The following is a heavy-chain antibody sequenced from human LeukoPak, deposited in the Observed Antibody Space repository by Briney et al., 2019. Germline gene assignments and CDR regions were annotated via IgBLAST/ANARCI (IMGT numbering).Heavy chain of an antibody. Sequence: HGESLKISCKGSGYSFTSYWIGWVRQIPGKGLEWMGIIYPGDSDTRYSPSFQGQVTISADKSISTAYLQWSSLKALDTAMYYCQATRRDSWGTIELNDYWGQGTLVTVSS. J-gene: IGHJ4*02. CDR1: GYSFTSYW. V-gene: IGHV5-51*01. CDR3: QATRRDSWGTIELNDY. D-gene: IGHD3-16*01. CDR2: IYPGDSDT.